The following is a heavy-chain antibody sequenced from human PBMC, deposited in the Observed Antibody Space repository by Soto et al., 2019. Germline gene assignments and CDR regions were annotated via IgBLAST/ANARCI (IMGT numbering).Heavy chain of an antibody. CDR1: GGSISSSSYY. D-gene: IGHD2-15*01. J-gene: IGHJ6*02. CDR2: IYYSGST. Sequence: SETLSLTCTVSGGSISSSSYYWGWIRQPPGKGLEWIGSIYYSGSTYYNPSLKSRVTISVDTSKNQFSLKLSSVTAADTAVYYCASLAPGSYDTYYYYYYGMDVWGQGTTVTVSS. V-gene: IGHV4-39*01. CDR3: ASLAPGSYDTYYYYYYGMDV.